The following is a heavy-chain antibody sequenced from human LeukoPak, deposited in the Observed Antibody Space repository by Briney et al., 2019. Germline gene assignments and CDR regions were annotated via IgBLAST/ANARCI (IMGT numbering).Heavy chain of an antibody. Sequence: ASVKVSCKASGYTFTGYYMHWVRQAPGQGLEWMGWINPNSGGTNYAQKFQGRVTMTRDTSISTAYMELSRLRSDDTAVYYCARDITYYDILTGYYPDYWGQGTLVTVSS. J-gene: IGHJ4*02. CDR2: INPNSGGT. D-gene: IGHD3-9*01. CDR3: ARDITYYDILTGYYPDY. CDR1: GYTFTGYY. V-gene: IGHV1-2*02.